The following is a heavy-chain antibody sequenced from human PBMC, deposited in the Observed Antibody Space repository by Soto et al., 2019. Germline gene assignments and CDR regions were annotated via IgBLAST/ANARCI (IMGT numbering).Heavy chain of an antibody. D-gene: IGHD3-3*01. CDR3: ARDDYDFWSGYQRYYYGMDV. V-gene: IGHV1-69*13. Sequence: ASVKVSCTASGGTFSSYAISWVRQSPGQGLEWMGGIIPIFGTANYAQKSQGRVTITADESTSTAYMELSSLRSEDTAVYYCARDDYDFWSGYQRYYYGMDVWGQGTTVTVSS. CDR1: GGTFSSYA. CDR2: IIPIFGTA. J-gene: IGHJ6*02.